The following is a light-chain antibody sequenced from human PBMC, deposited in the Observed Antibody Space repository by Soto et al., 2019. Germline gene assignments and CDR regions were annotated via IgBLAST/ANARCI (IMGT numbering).Light chain of an antibody. CDR3: QQYGTSRLT. V-gene: IGKV3-20*01. CDR1: QSVRNNY. J-gene: IGKJ4*01. Sequence: DIVLTQSPGTLSLSPGEGATLSCRASQSVRNNYLAWYQQKPGQTPRLLIYAASNRAPDIPDRFTAIGSGTDFTLTISRLEPEDFAVYYCQQYGTSRLTFGGGTKLEIK. CDR2: AAS.